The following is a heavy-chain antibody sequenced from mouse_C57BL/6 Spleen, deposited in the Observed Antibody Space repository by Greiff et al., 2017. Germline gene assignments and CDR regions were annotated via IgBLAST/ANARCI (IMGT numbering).Heavy chain of an antibody. J-gene: IGHJ2*01. CDR2: INPSNGGT. D-gene: IGHD1-1*01. Sequence: QVQLQQPGTDLVKPGASVKLSCKASGYTFTSYWMHWVKQRPGQGLEWIGNINPSNGGTNSNEKFKSKATLTVDKSSSTAYMQLSSLTSEDSAVYYCARDVYLYDFDYWGQGTTLTVSS. CDR1: GYTFTSYW. V-gene: IGHV1-53*01. CDR3: ARDVYLYDFDY.